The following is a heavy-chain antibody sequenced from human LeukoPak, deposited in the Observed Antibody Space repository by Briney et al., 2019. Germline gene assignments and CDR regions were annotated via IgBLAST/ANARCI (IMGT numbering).Heavy chain of an antibody. V-gene: IGHV3-15*01. D-gene: IGHD2-2*02. Sequence: GGSLRLSCAASGFTFSNAWMSWVRQAPGKGLEWVGRIKSKTDGGTTDYAAPVKGRFTISRDDSKNTLYLQMNSLKTEDTAVYYCTTGHCSSTSCYTYDAFDIWGQGTMVTVYS. J-gene: IGHJ3*02. CDR1: GFTFSNAW. CDR2: IKSKTDGGTT. CDR3: TTGHCSSTSCYTYDAFDI.